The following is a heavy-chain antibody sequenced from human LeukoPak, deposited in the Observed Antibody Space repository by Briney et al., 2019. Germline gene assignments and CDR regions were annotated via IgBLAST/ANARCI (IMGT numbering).Heavy chain of an antibody. V-gene: IGHV1-8*01. Sequence: ASVKVSCKASGYMLTSYDMNWVRQATGQGPEYMGWMNPASGNIGYAQKFQGRVTMTWGTSINTAYMELRSLRYEDTAVYYCARPTNRPSRYYGMDVWGQGTTVTVSS. D-gene: IGHD2-8*01. CDR3: ARPTNRPSRYYGMDV. CDR1: GYMLTSYD. J-gene: IGHJ6*02. CDR2: MNPASGNI.